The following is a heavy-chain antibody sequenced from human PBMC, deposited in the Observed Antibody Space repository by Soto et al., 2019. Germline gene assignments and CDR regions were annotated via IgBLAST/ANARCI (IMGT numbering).Heavy chain of an antibody. D-gene: IGHD3-16*01. J-gene: IGHJ6*04. CDR1: GYTFTSYD. Sequence: ASVKVSCKASGYTFTSYDINWVRQATGQGLEWMGWMNPNSGNTGYAQKFQGRVTMTRNTSISTAYMELSSLRSEDTAVYYCAGEGIYVFYYDGKAVGAKGPTVPVSS. CDR3: AGEGIYVFYYDGKAV. CDR2: MNPNSGNT. V-gene: IGHV1-8*01.